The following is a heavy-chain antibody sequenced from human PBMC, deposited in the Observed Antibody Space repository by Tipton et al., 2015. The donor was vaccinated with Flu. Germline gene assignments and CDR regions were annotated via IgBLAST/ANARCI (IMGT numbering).Heavy chain of an antibody. CDR2: ISGSGGST. CDR1: GFIFSNYA. J-gene: IGHJ6*02. CDR3: VQAMRRSSYYGMDV. V-gene: IGHV3-23*01. Sequence: SLRLSCAASGFIFSNYAMSWVRQAPGKGLEWVSGISGSGGSTYYADSVKGRFTISRDNSRNTLNLQMNSLRAEDTAVYYCVQAMRRSSYYGMDVWGQGTTVTVSS. D-gene: IGHD3-16*01.